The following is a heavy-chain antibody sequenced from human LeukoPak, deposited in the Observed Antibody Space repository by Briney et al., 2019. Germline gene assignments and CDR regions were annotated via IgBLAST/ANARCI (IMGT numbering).Heavy chain of an antibody. D-gene: IGHD2-2*01. CDR1: GFTFGDYA. CDR3: ARGGVYCSSVSCSVDY. CDR2: IRSKAYGGTT. J-gene: IGHJ4*02. V-gene: IGHV3-49*03. Sequence: GGSLRLSCTASGFTFGDYAMSWFRRAPGKGLEWVGFIRSKAYGGTTENAASVKGRFTISRDDSKSIAYLQMNSLKTEDTAVYYCARGGVYCSSVSCSVDYWGQGILVTVSS.